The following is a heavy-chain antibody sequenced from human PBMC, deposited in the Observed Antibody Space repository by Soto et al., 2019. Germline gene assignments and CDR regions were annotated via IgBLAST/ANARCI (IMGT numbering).Heavy chain of an antibody. Sequence: PGGSLRLSCEVSGFTFSGYEMYWVRQAPGKGLEWVAYISSSGETVYYAGSVQGRFTISRDNAENSLYLQMSSLGAEDTAIYYCAREGFYAMDVWGQGTTVTVSS. CDR3: AREGFYAMDV. CDR2: ISSSGETV. D-gene: IGHD2-2*01. V-gene: IGHV3-48*03. CDR1: GFTFSGYE. J-gene: IGHJ6*02.